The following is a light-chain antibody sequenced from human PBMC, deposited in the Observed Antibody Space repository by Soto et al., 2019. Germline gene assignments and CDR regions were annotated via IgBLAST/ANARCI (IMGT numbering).Light chain of an antibody. CDR2: GPS. Sequence: EIVLTQSPATLSVSPGERATLSCRASQSVSSNLAWYQQKPGQAPRLLIYGPSTRATGIPARFSGSGSGTEFTLTISSLQSEDFAFYYGQQYNNWPRTFGQGTKVEIK. CDR1: QSVSSN. J-gene: IGKJ1*01. V-gene: IGKV3-15*01. CDR3: QQYNNWPRT.